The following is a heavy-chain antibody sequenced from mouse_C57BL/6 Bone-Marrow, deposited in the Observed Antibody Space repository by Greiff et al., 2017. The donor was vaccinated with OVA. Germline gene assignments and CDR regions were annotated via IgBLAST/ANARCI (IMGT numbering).Heavy chain of an antibody. Sequence: QVQLQQPGAELVKPGASVKLSCKASGYTFTSYWMHWVKQRPGRGLEWIGRIDPNRGGTTYNEKFKSKATLTVDKPSSTAYMQLSSLTSEDSAVYYCARWMGRRKNYAMDYWGQGTSVTVSS. CDR1: GYTFTSYW. D-gene: IGHD4-1*01. CDR3: ARWMGRRKNYAMDY. CDR2: IDPNRGGT. V-gene: IGHV1-72*01. J-gene: IGHJ4*01.